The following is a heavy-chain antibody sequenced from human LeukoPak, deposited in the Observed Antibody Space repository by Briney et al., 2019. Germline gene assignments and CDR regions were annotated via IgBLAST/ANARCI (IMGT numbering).Heavy chain of an antibody. CDR1: GGSISSGGYY. Sequence: SETLSLTCTVSGGSISSGGYYWSWIRQHPGKGLEWIGYIYYSGSTYYNPSLKSRVTISVDTSKNQFSLKLSSVTAADTAVYYCARVQKHNDAFDIWGQGTIVTVSS. V-gene: IGHV4-31*03. J-gene: IGHJ3*02. CDR2: IYYSGST. CDR3: ARVQKHNDAFDI.